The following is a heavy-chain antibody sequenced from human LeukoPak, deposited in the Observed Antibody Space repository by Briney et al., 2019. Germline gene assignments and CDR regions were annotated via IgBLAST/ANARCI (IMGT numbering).Heavy chain of an antibody. J-gene: IGHJ4*02. CDR2: VSYSGGT. D-gene: IGHD3-22*01. V-gene: IGHV4-59*08. CDR3: ARHGDTSGYYYYVDY. CDR1: GASISSYY. Sequence: SSETLSLTCTVSGASISSYYWSWIRQPPGKGLEWIGYVSYSGGTNYNPSLKSRVTISLDTSKTQFSLRLSSLTAADTAVYFCARHGDTSGYYYYVDYWGQGTLVTVSS.